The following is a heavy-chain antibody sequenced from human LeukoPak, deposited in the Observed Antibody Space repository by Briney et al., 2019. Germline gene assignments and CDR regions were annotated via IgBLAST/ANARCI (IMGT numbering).Heavy chain of an antibody. CDR2: IPYDGRNK. CDR3: AKELGVDFWSGYYDH. Sequence: GALRLSYAASGFTFSTYGMHWVRQTPGKGLEWVAFIPYDGRNKYYADSVKGRFSISRDNFKNTLYLQMNSLRAEDTAVYYCAKELGVDFWSGYYDHWGQGALVTVSS. CDR1: GFTFSTYG. J-gene: IGHJ4*02. D-gene: IGHD3-3*01. V-gene: IGHV3-30*02.